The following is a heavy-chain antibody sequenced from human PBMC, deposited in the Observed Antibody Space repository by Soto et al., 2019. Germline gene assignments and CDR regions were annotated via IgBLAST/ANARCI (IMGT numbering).Heavy chain of an antibody. J-gene: IGHJ6*02. Sequence: QVQLQESGPGLVKPSQTLSLTCTVSGGSISSGGYSWSWIRQHPGKGLEWIGYIYYSGSTYYNPALMSLVTISVDTSKNQFSLKLSSVTAADTAVYYCARGGLGYCSGGSCYSAELSRYYYGMDVWGQGTTVTVSS. V-gene: IGHV4-31*01. CDR2: IYYSGST. D-gene: IGHD2-15*01. CDR1: GGSISSGGYS. CDR3: ARGGLGYCSGGSCYSAELSRYYYGMDV.